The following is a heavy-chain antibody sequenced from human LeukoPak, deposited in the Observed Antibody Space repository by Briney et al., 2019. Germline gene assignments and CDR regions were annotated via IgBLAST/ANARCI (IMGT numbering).Heavy chain of an antibody. Sequence: GRSLRLSCAASGFTFSSYGMHWVRQAPGKGLEWVAVISYDGSNKYYADSVKGRFTIPRDNSKNTLYLQMNSLRAEDTAVYYCAKGRGYSGYDYYFDYWGQGTLVTVSS. CDR2: ISYDGSNK. D-gene: IGHD5-12*01. CDR3: AKGRGYSGYDYYFDY. V-gene: IGHV3-30*18. J-gene: IGHJ4*02. CDR1: GFTFSSYG.